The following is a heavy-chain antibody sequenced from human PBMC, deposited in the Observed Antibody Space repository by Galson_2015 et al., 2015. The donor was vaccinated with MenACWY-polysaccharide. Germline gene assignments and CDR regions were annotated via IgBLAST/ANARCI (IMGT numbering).Heavy chain of an antibody. CDR3: AKDDGEREYYYDSSGYYYFDY. Sequence: SLRLSCAASGFTFSSYAMSWVRQAPGKGLEWVSAISGSGGSTYYADSVKGRFIISRDNSKNTLYLQMNSLRAEDTAVYYCAKDDGEREYYYDSSGYYYFDYWGQGTLVTVSS. V-gene: IGHV3-23*01. D-gene: IGHD3-22*01. CDR1: GFTFSSYA. J-gene: IGHJ4*02. CDR2: ISGSGGST.